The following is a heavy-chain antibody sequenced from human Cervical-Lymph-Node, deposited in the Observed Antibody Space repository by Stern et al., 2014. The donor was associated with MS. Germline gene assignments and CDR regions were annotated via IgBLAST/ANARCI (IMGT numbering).Heavy chain of an antibody. CDR2: FNPSGDTT. CDR3: ARGFVTTENWFDH. Sequence: QDQLVQSGAEVKKPGASVTVSCKASGYTFTSHYIHWVRQAPGQGLEWMGIFNPSGDTTSYAPQFPGRLTMTRDTSTSTVNLHLSSLRSDDTAVYYCARGFVTTENWFDHWGQGTLVTVSS. J-gene: IGHJ5*02. D-gene: IGHD1-14*01. CDR1: GYTFTSHY. V-gene: IGHV1-46*01.